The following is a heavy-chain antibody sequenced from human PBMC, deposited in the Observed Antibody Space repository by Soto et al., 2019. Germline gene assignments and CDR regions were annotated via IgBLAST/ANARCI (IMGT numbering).Heavy chain of an antibody. V-gene: IGHV1-69*02. Sequence: QVQLVQSGAEVKKPGSSVKVSCKASGGTFSSYTISWVRQAPGQGLEWMGRIIPILGIANYAQKFQGRVTITADKSTSTAYMELSSLRSEDTAVYYCAKSRAGIAVAALGPHSWFDPWGQGTLVTVSS. J-gene: IGHJ5*02. CDR1: GGTFSSYT. D-gene: IGHD6-19*01. CDR3: AKSRAGIAVAALGPHSWFDP. CDR2: IIPILGIA.